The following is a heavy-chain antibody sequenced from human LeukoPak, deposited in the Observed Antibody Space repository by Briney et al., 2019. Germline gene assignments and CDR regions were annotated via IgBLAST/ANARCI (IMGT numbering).Heavy chain of an antibody. V-gene: IGHV4-59*01. CDR2: IYYSGST. CDR1: GGSISSYY. J-gene: IGHJ4*02. CDR3: ARVSHYGSGSYDY. Sequence: SETLSLTCTVSGGSISSYYWSWIRQPPGKGLEWIGYIYYSGSTNYNPSLKSRVTTSVDTSKNQFSLKLSSVTAADTAVYYCARVSHYGSGSYDYWGQGTLVTVSS. D-gene: IGHD3-10*01.